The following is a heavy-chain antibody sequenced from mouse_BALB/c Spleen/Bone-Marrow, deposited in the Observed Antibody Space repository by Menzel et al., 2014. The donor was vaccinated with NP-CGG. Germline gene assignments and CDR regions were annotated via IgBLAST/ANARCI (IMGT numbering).Heavy chain of an antibody. CDR1: GYTFTNYW. V-gene: IGHV1S81*02. CDR3: ARYYNYYFDV. J-gene: IGHJ1*01. D-gene: IGHD1-1*01. Sequence: QVQLQQSGAEVVKPGASVRLSCKTSGYTFTNYWMHWVKQRPGQGLEWIGDINPSNGRATYSEKFKSKATLTVDTSSSTAYMQLSSLTSEDSAVYYCARYYNYYFDVWGARPTLTVSS. CDR2: INPSNGRA.